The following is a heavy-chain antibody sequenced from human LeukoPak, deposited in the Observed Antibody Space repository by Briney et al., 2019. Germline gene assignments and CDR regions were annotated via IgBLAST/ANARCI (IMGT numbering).Heavy chain of an antibody. CDR1: GFTFSSYS. CDR3: ASLNPLSGYDPSLPHDAFDI. J-gene: IGHJ3*02. CDR2: ISSSSSYI. Sequence: GGSLRLSCAASGFTFSSYSMNWVRQAPGKGLEWVSSISSSSSYIYYADSVKGRFTISRDNAKNSLYLQMNSLRAEDTAVYYCASLNPLSGYDPSLPHDAFDIWGQGTMVTVSS. V-gene: IGHV3-21*01. D-gene: IGHD5-12*01.